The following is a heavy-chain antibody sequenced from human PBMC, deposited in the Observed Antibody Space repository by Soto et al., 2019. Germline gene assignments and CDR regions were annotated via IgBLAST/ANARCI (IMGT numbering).Heavy chain of an antibody. J-gene: IGHJ4*02. V-gene: IGHV4-34*01. Sequence: QVQLQQWGAGLLKPSETLSLTCAVYGGSFSGYYWSWIRQPPGKGLEWIGEINHSGSTNYNPPLKSPVTIAVDTSKNQLSLKLSSVTAADTAVYYCARGRQYYYDGSGLGYWGQGTLVTVSS. CDR2: INHSGST. D-gene: IGHD3-22*01. CDR1: GGSFSGYY. CDR3: ARGRQYYYDGSGLGY.